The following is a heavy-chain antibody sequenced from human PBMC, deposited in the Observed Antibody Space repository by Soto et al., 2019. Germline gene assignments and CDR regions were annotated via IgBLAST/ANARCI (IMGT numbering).Heavy chain of an antibody. J-gene: IGHJ5*02. CDR1: GGSISRSSYS. V-gene: IGHV4-39*01. CDR2: LYYSGNT. D-gene: IGHD2-15*01. CDR3: ATRQGGSYNWFDP. Sequence: SETLPLTCTVSGGSISRSSYSWAWIRQPPGKGLEWIGTLYYSGNTYYNPSLKSRVAISVDTSKNQFSLKLSSVTAADTAVYYCATRQGGSYNWFDPWGQGTRVTVSS.